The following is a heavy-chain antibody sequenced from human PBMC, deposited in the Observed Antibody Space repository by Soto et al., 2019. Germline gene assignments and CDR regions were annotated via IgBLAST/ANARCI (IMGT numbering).Heavy chain of an antibody. D-gene: IGHD3-22*01. CDR1: GFTFSSYG. Sequence: GGSLRLSCAASGFTFSSYGMHWVRQAPGKGLEWVAVIWYDGSNKYYADSVKGRFTISRDNAKNSLYLQMNSLRAEDTAVYYCARDYVDSSGYYCNFDYWGQGTLVTVSS. V-gene: IGHV3-33*01. CDR2: IWYDGSNK. CDR3: ARDYVDSSGYYCNFDY. J-gene: IGHJ4*02.